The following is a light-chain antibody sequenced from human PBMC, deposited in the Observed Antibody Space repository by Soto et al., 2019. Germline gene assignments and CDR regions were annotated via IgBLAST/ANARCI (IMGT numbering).Light chain of an antibody. J-gene: IGKJ5*01. V-gene: IGKV3-15*01. Sequence: EVLMTQSPATLSVSPGDRATLSCRASQSINSNLAWYQQQPGQAPRLLIYAASTRATAVPDMFSGSGSGTDFTLTITRLQSDDFAIYFCQKYTDWPITFGQGTRLDIK. CDR1: QSINSN. CDR3: QKYTDWPIT. CDR2: AAS.